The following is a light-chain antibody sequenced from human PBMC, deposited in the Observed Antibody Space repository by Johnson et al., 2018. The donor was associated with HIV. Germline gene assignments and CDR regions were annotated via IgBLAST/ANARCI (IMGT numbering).Light chain of an antibody. Sequence: QSVLTQPPSVSAAPGQKVTISCSGSSSNIGNNYVSWYQQVPGTAPKLLIYDNNKRPSGIPDRFSGSKSGPSANLGITGLQTGAEADYYCGTWNSSLSAGGANYVFGTGTKVTVL. V-gene: IGLV1-51*01. CDR2: DNN. CDR3: GTWNSSLSAGGANYV. J-gene: IGLJ1*01. CDR1: SSNIGNNY.